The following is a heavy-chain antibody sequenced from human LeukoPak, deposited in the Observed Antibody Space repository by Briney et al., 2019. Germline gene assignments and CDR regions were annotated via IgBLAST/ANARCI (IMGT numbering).Heavy chain of an antibody. Sequence: SQTLSLTCTVSGGSISSGSYYWSWIRQPAGKGLEWIGRIYTSGSTNYNPSLKSRVTISVDTSKNQFSLKLSSVTAADTAVYYCVRDHVSPGLSNWFDPWGQGTLVTVSS. V-gene: IGHV4-61*02. J-gene: IGHJ5*02. CDR2: IYTSGST. D-gene: IGHD3-16*01. CDR1: GGSISSGSYY. CDR3: VRDHVSPGLSNWFDP.